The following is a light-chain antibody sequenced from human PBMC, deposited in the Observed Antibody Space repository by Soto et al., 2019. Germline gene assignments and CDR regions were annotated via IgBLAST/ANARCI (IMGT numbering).Light chain of an antibody. CDR2: EGN. J-gene: IGLJ2*01. CDR3: HSYDSNTVV. Sequence: NFMLTQPHSVSESPGKTVTISCTRSSGSSASYYVHWYQQRPGSVPTTVIYEGNQRPSGVPDRFSGSNDGSSTSASLTISGLQNEDESDYYCHSYDSNTVVFGGGTKLTVL. V-gene: IGLV6-57*04. CDR1: SGSSASYY.